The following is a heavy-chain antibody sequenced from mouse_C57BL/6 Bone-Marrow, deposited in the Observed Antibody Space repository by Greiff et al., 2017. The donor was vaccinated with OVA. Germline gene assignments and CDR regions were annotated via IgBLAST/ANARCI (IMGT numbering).Heavy chain of an antibody. D-gene: IGHD2-5*01. CDR3: ARGYSNYPFAY. Sequence: QVQLQQSGAELVRPGTSVKVSCKASGYAFTHYLIEWVKQRPGQGLEWIGVINTGSGGTNYNEKFKGKATLTADKYSSTAYMQLSSLTSEDSAVYFCARGYSNYPFAYWGQGTLVTVSA. J-gene: IGHJ3*01. CDR2: INTGSGGT. CDR1: GYAFTHYL. V-gene: IGHV1-54*01.